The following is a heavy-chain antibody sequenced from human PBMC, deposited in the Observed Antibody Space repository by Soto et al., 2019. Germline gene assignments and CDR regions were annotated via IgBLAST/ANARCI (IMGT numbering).Heavy chain of an antibody. D-gene: IGHD3-22*01. CDR2: IYWDDDK. V-gene: IGHV2-5*02. J-gene: IGHJ5*02. Sequence: QITLKESGPTLVKPTQTLTLTCTFSGFSLSPSGEGVGWIRQPPGKALEWLALIYWDDDKRYSPSLKSRLTIAKDTSKNQVVLTMTNMDPVDTATYYCAHSTYYYDSSGYYTWFDPWGQGTLVTVSS. CDR3: AHSTYYYDSSGYYTWFDP. CDR1: GFSLSPSGEG.